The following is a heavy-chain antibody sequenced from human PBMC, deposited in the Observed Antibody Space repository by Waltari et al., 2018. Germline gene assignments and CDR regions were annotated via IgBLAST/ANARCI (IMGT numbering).Heavy chain of an antibody. Sequence: QESGPGLVKPSQTLSLTCTVSGGSISSGGYYWSWIRQHPGKGLAWIGYIYYSGSTYYNPSLKSRVTISVDTSKNQFSLKLSSVTAADTAVYYCARGYGLSSVLLWFGGASPPYFDYWGQGTLVTVSS. CDR3: ARGYGLSSVLLWFGGASPPYFDY. V-gene: IGHV4-31*03. CDR1: GGSISSGGYY. CDR2: IYYSGST. D-gene: IGHD3-10*01. J-gene: IGHJ4*02.